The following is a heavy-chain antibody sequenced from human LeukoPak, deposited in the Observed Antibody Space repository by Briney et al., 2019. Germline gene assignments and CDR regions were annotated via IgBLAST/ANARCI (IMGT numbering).Heavy chain of an antibody. CDR1: GYTFTSYD. D-gene: IGHD5-24*01. V-gene: IGHV1-8*01. J-gene: IGHJ5*02. CDR2: MNPNSGNT. CDR3: ARAKGRRDGYNFNWFDP. Sequence: ASVKVSCKASGYTFTSYDINWVRQATGQGLEWMGWMNPNSGNTGYAQKFQGRVTMTRNTSISTAYMELSSLRSEDTAVYYCARAKGRRDGYNFNWFDPWGQGTLVTVSS.